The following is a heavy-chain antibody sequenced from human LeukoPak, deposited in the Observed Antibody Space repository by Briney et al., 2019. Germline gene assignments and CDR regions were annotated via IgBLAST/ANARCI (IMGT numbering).Heavy chain of an antibody. Sequence: GGSLRLSCAASGFTFSRYAMSWVRQAPGKGLEWVSAISGSGGSTYYADSVKGRFTSSRDNSKNTLYLQMNSLRAEDTAVYYCARDYYDSSGYYPWGYWGQGTLVTVSS. CDR3: ARDYYDSSGYYPWGY. V-gene: IGHV3-23*01. J-gene: IGHJ4*02. CDR2: ISGSGGST. D-gene: IGHD3-22*01. CDR1: GFTFSRYA.